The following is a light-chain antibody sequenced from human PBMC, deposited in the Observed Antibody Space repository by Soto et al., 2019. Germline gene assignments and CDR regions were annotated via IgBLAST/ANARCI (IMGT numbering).Light chain of an antibody. V-gene: IGLV2-8*01. J-gene: IGLJ2*01. CDR1: SSDVCGYNY. Sequence: QSVMTQPPSASGSPGQSVTISCTGTSSDVCGYNYVSWYQQHPVKVTKLMMYEVSQRPSWVPDRFSVSKSGNTASLTVSGLQAEDEADYSCSSYAGRNVVFGGVPKVTV. CDR2: EVS. CDR3: SSYAGRNVV.